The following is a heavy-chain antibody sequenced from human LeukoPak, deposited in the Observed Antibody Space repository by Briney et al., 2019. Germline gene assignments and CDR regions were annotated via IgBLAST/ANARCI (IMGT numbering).Heavy chain of an antibody. CDR2: IYPGDSDT. CDR3: ARSGKYFDL. D-gene: IGHD3-10*01. J-gene: IGHJ2*01. CDR1: GYIFSTYW. V-gene: IGHV5-51*01. Sequence: GESLKISCKGSGYIFSTYWIAWVRQVPGKGLEWMGIIYPGDSDTRYSPSFQGQVTISADKSVSTAYLHWSSLKASDTAIYYCARSGKYFDLWGRGTLVTVSS.